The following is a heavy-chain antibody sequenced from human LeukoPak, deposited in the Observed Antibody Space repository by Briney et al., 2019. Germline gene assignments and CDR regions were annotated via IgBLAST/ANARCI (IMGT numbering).Heavy chain of an antibody. V-gene: IGHV1-8*01. J-gene: IGHJ3*02. Sequence: ASVKVSCKVSGYTFTSYDINWVRQATGQGLEWMGWMNPNSGNTGYGKKFQGRVTMTRNTSISTAYMELRSLRSDDTAVYYCAREEGNWGDAFDIWGQGTMVTVSS. CDR2: MNPNSGNT. D-gene: IGHD7-27*01. CDR1: GYTFTSYD. CDR3: AREEGNWGDAFDI.